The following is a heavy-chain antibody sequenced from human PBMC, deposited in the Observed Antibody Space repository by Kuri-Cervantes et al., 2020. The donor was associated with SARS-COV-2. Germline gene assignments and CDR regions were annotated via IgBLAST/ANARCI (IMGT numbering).Heavy chain of an antibody. CDR2: ILHDGNNK. CDR1: GFTFSLFA. D-gene: IGHD5-24*01. CDR3: VREKGGWLQGDY. Sequence: GESLKIPCAASGFTFSLFAMHWVRQAPGQGLEWVAVILHDGNNKYYADSVKGRFTISRDNSKNTLVLQMDSLRAEDTAVYYCVREKGGWLQGDYWGQGTLVTVSS. V-gene: IGHV3-30-3*01. J-gene: IGHJ4*02.